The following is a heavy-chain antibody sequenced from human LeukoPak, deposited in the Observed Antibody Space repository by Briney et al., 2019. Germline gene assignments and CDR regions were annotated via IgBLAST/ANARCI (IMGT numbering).Heavy chain of an antibody. J-gene: IGHJ1*01. Sequence: GGSLRLSCAASGFTFSTYWMSWVRQAPGKGLEWVANIKQDGSEKYYVDSVKGRFTISRDNAKNSLYLQMNSLRAEDTAVYYCARDRSVAGTLAEYFQHWGQGTLVTVSS. V-gene: IGHV3-7*01. CDR1: GFTFSTYW. CDR3: ARDRSVAGTLAEYFQH. CDR2: IKQDGSEK. D-gene: IGHD6-19*01.